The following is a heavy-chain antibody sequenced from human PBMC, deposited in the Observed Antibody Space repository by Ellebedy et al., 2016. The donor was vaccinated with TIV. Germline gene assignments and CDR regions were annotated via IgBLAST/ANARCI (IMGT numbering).Heavy chain of an antibody. D-gene: IGHD6-13*01. J-gene: IGHJ6*02. V-gene: IGHV4-59*08. CDR2: IYYSGST. Sequence: SETLSLTCTVSGGSISSYYWSWIRQPPGKGLEWIGYIYYSGSTNYNPSLKSRVTISVDTSKNQFSLKPSSVTAADTAVYYCARHDSSQVNYYYGMDVWGQGTTVTVSS. CDR1: GGSISSYY. CDR3: ARHDSSQVNYYYGMDV.